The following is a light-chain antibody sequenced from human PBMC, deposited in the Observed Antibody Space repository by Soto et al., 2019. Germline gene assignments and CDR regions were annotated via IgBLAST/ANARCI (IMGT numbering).Light chain of an antibody. Sequence: DIQMTQSPSSLSASVGDRVTISCRASQSVSNNLNWYQQRPGKPPNLLIYSASRLQSGAPSRFSGSGSGTDFTLTISSLQPEDFATYYCQQSYSSPITFGQGTKVDIK. CDR2: SAS. V-gene: IGKV1-39*01. CDR1: QSVSNN. J-gene: IGKJ1*01. CDR3: QQSYSSPIT.